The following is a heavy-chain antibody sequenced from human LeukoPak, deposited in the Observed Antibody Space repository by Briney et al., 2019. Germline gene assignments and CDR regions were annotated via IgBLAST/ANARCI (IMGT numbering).Heavy chain of an antibody. CDR3: ARVGPHYYDSSGYSFWFDP. J-gene: IGHJ5*02. D-gene: IGHD3-22*01. Sequence: SQTLSLTCAVSGGSISSGGYSWSWIRQPPGKGLEWIGYIYYSGSTYYNPSLKSRVTISVDTSKNQFSLKLSSVTAADTAVYYCARVGPHYYDSSGYSFWFDPWGQGTLVTVSS. CDR1: GGSISSGGYS. V-gene: IGHV4-30-4*07. CDR2: IYYSGST.